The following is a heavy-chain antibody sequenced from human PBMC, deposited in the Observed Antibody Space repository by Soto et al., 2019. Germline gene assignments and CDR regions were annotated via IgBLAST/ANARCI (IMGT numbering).Heavy chain of an antibody. V-gene: IGHV3-30-3*01. CDR1: GFSFSTYA. J-gene: IGHJ4*02. Sequence: QEQLVESGGGVVQPGRSLRLSCAASGFSFSTYAMQWVRQTPGKGLEWVALISKDGSNEYYADSVKGRFTTSRDNSKNTLHLQMNTLRAEDTALYYCARDRYYYDGSGLDYWGQGTLVTVSS. D-gene: IGHD3-22*01. CDR2: ISKDGSNE. CDR3: ARDRYYYDGSGLDY.